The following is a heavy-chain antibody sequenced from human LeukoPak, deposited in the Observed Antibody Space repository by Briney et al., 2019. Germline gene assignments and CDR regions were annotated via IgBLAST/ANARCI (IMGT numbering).Heavy chain of an antibody. Sequence: GGSLRLSCAASGFTFSDYYMTWIRQAPGKGLEWVSYISSSGSTTHYADSVKGRFTISRNNAKTSLFVQMSNLRAEDTAVYYCARVPRSGGSIDYWGQGTLVTVSS. J-gene: IGHJ4*02. CDR2: ISSSGSTT. CDR1: GFTFSDYY. D-gene: IGHD6-19*01. CDR3: ARVPRSGGSIDY. V-gene: IGHV3-11*01.